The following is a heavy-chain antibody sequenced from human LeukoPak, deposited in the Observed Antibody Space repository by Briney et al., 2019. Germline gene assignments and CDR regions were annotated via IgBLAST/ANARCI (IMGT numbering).Heavy chain of an antibody. Sequence: ASVKVSCMPSGYTFNDYYLHWVRQAPGQGLEWIGWINPNSGRTNYPPKFQGRVTLTTDTSISTAYMELSSLISGDTALYYCARDSSDVLTGYYHFWGQGTLVTVSS. CDR2: INPNSGRT. J-gene: IGHJ4*02. CDR3: ARDSSDVLTGYYHF. CDR1: GYTFNDYY. D-gene: IGHD3-9*01. V-gene: IGHV1-2*02.